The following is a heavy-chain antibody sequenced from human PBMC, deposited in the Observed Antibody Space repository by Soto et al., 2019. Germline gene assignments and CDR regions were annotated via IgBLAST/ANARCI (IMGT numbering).Heavy chain of an antibody. V-gene: IGHV4-4*07. CDR1: GGSISSYY. CDR2: IYTSGST. Sequence: SETLSLTCTVSGGSISSYYWSWIRQPAGKGLEWIGRIYTSGSTNYNPSLKSRVTMSVDTSKNQFSLKLSSVTAADTAVYYCARTVLDYGDYDYWYFDLWGRGTLVTVSS. CDR3: ARTVLDYGDYDYWYFDL. J-gene: IGHJ2*01. D-gene: IGHD4-17*01.